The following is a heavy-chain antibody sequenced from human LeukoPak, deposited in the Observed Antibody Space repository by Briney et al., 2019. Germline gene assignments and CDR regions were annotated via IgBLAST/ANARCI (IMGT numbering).Heavy chain of an antibody. CDR2: IKQDGSEK. J-gene: IGHJ4*02. CDR3: VTGGGGPGY. D-gene: IGHD3-16*01. CDR1: GFTFSSIW. Sequence: GGSLRLSCAASGFTFSSIWMSWVRQAPGKGLEWVANIKQDGSEKNYVDSVKGRFTISRDNAKNSLYLQMNSLRVEDTAVYYCVTGGGGPGYWGQGSLVTVSS. V-gene: IGHV3-7*05.